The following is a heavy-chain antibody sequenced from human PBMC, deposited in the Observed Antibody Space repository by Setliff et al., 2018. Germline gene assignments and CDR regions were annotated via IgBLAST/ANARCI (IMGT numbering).Heavy chain of an antibody. Sequence: SETLSLTCAVSGYSISSGYFWGWIRQPPGKGLEWIGSIYHSGKTYYNPSLKSRVTLSVDTSKNQFSLKLSSVTAADTAVYYCARGRRITMIVVPPGVFDIWGQGTMVTVSS. D-gene: IGHD3-22*01. CDR1: GYSISSGYF. J-gene: IGHJ3*02. V-gene: IGHV4-38-2*01. CDR2: IYHSGKT. CDR3: ARGRRITMIVVPPGVFDI.